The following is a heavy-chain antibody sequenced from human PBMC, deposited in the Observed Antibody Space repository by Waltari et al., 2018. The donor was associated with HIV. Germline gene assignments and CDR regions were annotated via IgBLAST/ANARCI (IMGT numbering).Heavy chain of an antibody. Sequence: HLQQSGPGLVKPSQTLSLTCAISGDSVSSNNAAWNWIRPSPSRGLEWLGRTYYRSKWDHDYAVSMKSRITINPDTSKNQFSLQVNSVTPEDTAVYYCVRSHAGPYEYYILDVWGQGTTVTVSS. CDR1: GDSVSSNNAA. D-gene: IGHD5-12*01. CDR3: VRSHAGPYEYYILDV. CDR2: TYYRSKWDH. J-gene: IGHJ6*02. V-gene: IGHV6-1*01.